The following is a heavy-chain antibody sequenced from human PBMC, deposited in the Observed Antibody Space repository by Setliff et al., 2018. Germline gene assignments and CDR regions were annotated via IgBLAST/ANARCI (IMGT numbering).Heavy chain of an antibody. V-gene: IGHV1-2*02. D-gene: IGHD3-22*01. CDR1: GYTFTCFL. CDR2: IDPNSCGT. CDR3: ARGYYDSYARYYVVSDY. Sequence: ASVKVSCKASGYTFTCFLMHWMRQAPGQGLEWMGWIDPNSCGTNYSQNFQGRVTMTRATSTSTVSMELSSMRTEDTAVYYWARGYYDSYARYYVVSDYWGQGTPVTVSS. J-gene: IGHJ4*02.